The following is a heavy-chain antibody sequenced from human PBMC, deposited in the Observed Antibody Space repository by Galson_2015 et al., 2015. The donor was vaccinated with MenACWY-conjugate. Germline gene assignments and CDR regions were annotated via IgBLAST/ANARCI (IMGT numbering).Heavy chain of an antibody. J-gene: IGHJ4*02. CDR2: INHSGST. V-gene: IGHV4-34*01. Sequence: ETLSLTCAVYGGSFSGYYWSWIRQPPGKGLEWIGEINHSGSTNYNPSLKSRVTISVDTSKNQFSLKLSSVTAADTAVYYCARRPGGGATIGIDYWGQGTLVTVSS. CDR3: ARRPGGGATIGIDY. D-gene: IGHD1-26*01. CDR1: GGSFSGYY.